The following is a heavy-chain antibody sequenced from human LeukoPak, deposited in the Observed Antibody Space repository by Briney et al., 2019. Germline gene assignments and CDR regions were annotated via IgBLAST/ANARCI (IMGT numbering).Heavy chain of an antibody. V-gene: IGHV3-30-3*01. J-gene: IGHJ4*02. CDR3: ARDGLDIVVVVAASELGY. D-gene: IGHD2-15*01. CDR1: GFTFSSYA. CDR2: ISYDGSNK. Sequence: GGSLRLSCAASGFTFSSYAMHRVRQAPGKGLEWVAVISYDGSNKYYADSVKGRFTISRDNSKNTLYLQMNSLRAEDTAVYYCARDGLDIVVVVAASELGYWGQGTLVTVSS.